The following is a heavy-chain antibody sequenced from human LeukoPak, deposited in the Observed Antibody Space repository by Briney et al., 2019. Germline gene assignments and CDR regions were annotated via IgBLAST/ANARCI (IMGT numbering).Heavy chain of an antibody. D-gene: IGHD3-3*01. CDR2: INPNSGGT. J-gene: IGHJ6*02. CDR3: ARDGYDFWSGFNYYYGMDV. Sequence: GASVKVSCKASGYTFTSYAMHWVRQAPGQRLEWMGRINPNSGGTNYAQKFQGRVTMTRDTSISTAYMELSRLRSDDTAVYYCARDGYDFWSGFNYYYGMDVWGQGTTVTVSS. CDR1: GYTFTSYA. V-gene: IGHV1-2*06.